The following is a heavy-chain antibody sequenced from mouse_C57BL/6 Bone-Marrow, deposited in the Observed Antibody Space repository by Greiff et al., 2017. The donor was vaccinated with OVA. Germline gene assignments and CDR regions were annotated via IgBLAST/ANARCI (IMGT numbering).Heavy chain of an antibody. D-gene: IGHD4-1*01. J-gene: IGHJ3*01. CDR3: TRDWAWFAY. Sequence: VQLQQSGAELVRPGASVTLSCKASGYTFTDYEMHWVKQSPVDGLEWIGAIDPETGGTAYNQKFKGKAILTADKSSSTAYMELRSLTSEDSAVYYCTRDWAWFAYWGQVTLVTVSA. V-gene: IGHV1-15*01. CDR1: GYTFTDYE. CDR2: IDPETGGT.